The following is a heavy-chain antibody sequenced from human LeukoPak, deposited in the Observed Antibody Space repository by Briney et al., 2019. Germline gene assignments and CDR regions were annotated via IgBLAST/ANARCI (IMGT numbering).Heavy chain of an antibody. V-gene: IGHV3-30*04. J-gene: IGHJ4*02. Sequence: GSLRLSCEVSGFTFSSNAMHWVRQAPGKGVEGVAVISYDGSNKNFADSVKGRFTVSRDNSKHTLYLHMNSLRSDDTAMYYCATGGKFDFWSGYHIDNWGQGTLVTVSS. CDR2: ISYDGSNK. CDR1: GFTFSSNA. D-gene: IGHD3-3*01. CDR3: ATGGKFDFWSGYHIDN.